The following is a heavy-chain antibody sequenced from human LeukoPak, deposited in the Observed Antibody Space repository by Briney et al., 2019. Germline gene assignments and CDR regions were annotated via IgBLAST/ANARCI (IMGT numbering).Heavy chain of an antibody. CDR2: ISSSSSYI. D-gene: IGHD3-3*01. J-gene: IGHJ4*02. V-gene: IGHV3-21*01. CDR1: GFTFSSYS. CDR3: ARDWSGVSTSNDC. Sequence: TGGSLRLSCAASGFTFSSYSMNWVRQAPGKGLEWVSSISSSSSYIYYADSVKGRFTISRDNAKNSLYLQMNSLRAEDTAVYYCARDWSGVSTSNDCWGQGTLVTVSS.